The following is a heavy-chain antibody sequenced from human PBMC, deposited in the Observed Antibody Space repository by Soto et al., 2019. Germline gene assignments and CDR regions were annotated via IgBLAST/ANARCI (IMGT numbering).Heavy chain of an antibody. D-gene: IGHD3-3*01. J-gene: IGHJ6*02. CDR2: IIPIFGTA. CDR3: ASAIRSYDFWSGYYNDYYYGMDV. V-gene: IGHV1-69*13. Sequence: SVKVSCKASGGTFSSYAISWVRQAPGQGLEWMGGIIPIFGTANYAQKFQGRVTITADESTSTAYMELSSLRSEDTAVYYCASAIRSYDFWSGYYNDYYYGMDVWGQGTTVTVSS. CDR1: GGTFSSYA.